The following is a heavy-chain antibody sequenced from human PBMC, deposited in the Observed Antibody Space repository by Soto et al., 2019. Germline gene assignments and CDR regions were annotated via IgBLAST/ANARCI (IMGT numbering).Heavy chain of an antibody. J-gene: IGHJ6*02. V-gene: IGHV4-34*12. Sequence: SETLSLTCAVYGGSFSAYYWSWVRQPPGKGLEWIGEIIHSESTKYDPSLKSRVTISVDTSKNQFSLKLSSVTAADTAVYYCARQRPTDGRWEFANYYGMDVWGQGTPVTVSS. D-gene: IGHD1-26*01. CDR1: GGSFSAYY. CDR2: IIHSEST. CDR3: ARQRPTDGRWEFANYYGMDV.